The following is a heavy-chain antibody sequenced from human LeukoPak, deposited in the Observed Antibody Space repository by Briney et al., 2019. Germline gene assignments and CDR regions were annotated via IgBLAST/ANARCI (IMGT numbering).Heavy chain of an antibody. V-gene: IGHV4-31*03. J-gene: IGHJ5*02. D-gene: IGHD2-2*01. CDR2: IYYSGST. Sequence: PSETLSLTCTVSGGSISSGGYYWSWIRQHPGKGLEWIGYIYYSGSTYYNPSLKSRVTISVDTSKNQFSLKLSSVTAADTAVYCCARELIVVGDITRRIDPWGQGTLVTVSS. CDR3: ARELIVVGDITRRIDP. CDR1: GGSISSGGYY.